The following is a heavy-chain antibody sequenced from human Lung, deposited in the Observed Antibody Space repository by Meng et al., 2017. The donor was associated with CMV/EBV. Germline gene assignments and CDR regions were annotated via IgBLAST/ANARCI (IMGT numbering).Heavy chain of an antibody. V-gene: IGHV3-30*02. Sequence: GESLKISCAASGFTFSSYGMHWVRQAPGKGLEGVAFIRYDGKNEYYADSVKGRFSISRDDSKNTLYLQMNSLRPEDTAVYYCAKETGPISGGYYYYGIDVWGQGTTVTFPS. D-gene: IGHD3-3*01. CDR3: AKETGPISGGYYYYGIDV. CDR1: GFTFSSYG. J-gene: IGHJ6*02. CDR2: IRYDGKNE.